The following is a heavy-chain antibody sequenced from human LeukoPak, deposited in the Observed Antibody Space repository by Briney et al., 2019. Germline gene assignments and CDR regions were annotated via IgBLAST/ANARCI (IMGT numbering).Heavy chain of an antibody. Sequence: ALVNVSCKACGYTVTRYYMQWVRQAPGQGREGMGWIKPKSGDKNYAQKFQGRVTMTRDTSISTAYMELSRLRSDDTAVYYCAIRSYGILAGYYYWGQGTLVTVSS. D-gene: IGHD3-9*01. J-gene: IGHJ4*02. V-gene: IGHV1-2*02. CDR2: IKPKSGDK. CDR1: GYTVTRYY. CDR3: AIRSYGILAGYYY.